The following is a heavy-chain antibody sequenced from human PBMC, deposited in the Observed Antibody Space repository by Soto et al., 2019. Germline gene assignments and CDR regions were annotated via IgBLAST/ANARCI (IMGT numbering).Heavy chain of an antibody. CDR3: ARGRRAVYYYYCGMDV. J-gene: IGHJ6*02. CDR1: GGSFSGYY. CDR2: INHSGST. Sequence: SETLSLTCAVYGGSFSGYYWSWIRQPPGKGLEWIGEINHSGSTNYNPSLKSRVTISVDTSKNQFSLKLSSVTAADTAVYYCARGRRAVYYYYCGMDVWGQGTTVTVSS. V-gene: IGHV4-34*01. D-gene: IGHD6-19*01.